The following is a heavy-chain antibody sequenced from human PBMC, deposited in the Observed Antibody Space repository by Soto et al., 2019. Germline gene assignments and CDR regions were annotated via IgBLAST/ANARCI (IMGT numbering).Heavy chain of an antibody. V-gene: IGHV3-23*01. CDR1: GFTFSSYA. CDR2: ISNSGGNT. D-gene: IGHD2-8*02. J-gene: IGHJ4*02. CDR3: AKDKGILSFYFDY. Sequence: GGSLRLSCAASGFTFSSYAMSWVRQAPGKGLEWVSGISNSGGNTYNAESVKGRFTISRDNSNNTLYLQMNSLRAEDTALYFCAKDKGILSFYFDYWGQGILVTVSS.